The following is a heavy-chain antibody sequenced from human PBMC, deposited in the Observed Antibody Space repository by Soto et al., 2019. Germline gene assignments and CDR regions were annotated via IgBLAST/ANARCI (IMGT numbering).Heavy chain of an antibody. CDR2: TNPNSGHT. CDR1: GYAFTTYN. CDR3: TRGHNWFDP. V-gene: IGHV1-8*01. J-gene: IGHJ5*02. Sequence: GASVKVSCKASGYAFTTYNINWVRQAPGQGLEWMGWTNPNSGHTGYAQKFQGRITMTRDTSISTAYMELSSLRSEDTAIYYCTRGHNWFDPWGQGTLVTAPQ.